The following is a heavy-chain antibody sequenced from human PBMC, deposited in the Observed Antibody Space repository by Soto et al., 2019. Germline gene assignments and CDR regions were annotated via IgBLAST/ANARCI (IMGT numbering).Heavy chain of an antibody. CDR3: ARLADCSNNICSYGMDV. CDR2: LSSISTYA. CDR1: GFTFSDYY. D-gene: IGHD4-4*01. Sequence: QVQLVESGGGLVKPGGSLRLSCAASGFTFSDYYMSWVRQAPGKGLEWVSYLSSISTYANYADSVKGRFTIPRDNAKNSLELQMNSLRDDDTALYYCARLADCSNNICSYGMDVWGQGTTVTVSS. J-gene: IGHJ6*02. V-gene: IGHV3-11*06.